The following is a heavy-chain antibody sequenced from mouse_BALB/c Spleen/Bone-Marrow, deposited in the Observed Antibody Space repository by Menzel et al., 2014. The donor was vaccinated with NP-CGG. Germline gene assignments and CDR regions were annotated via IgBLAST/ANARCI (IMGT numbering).Heavy chain of an antibody. J-gene: IGHJ2*01. D-gene: IGHD4-1*01. CDR1: GFNIKDTY. Sequence: EEKLGESGTDLVKPGASVKLSCTASGFNIKDTYMHWVKQRPEQGLDWIGRIDRGGGNIQYDPNFQGSDAITADTPSNTAYLQHSSLTAEDTAVYYCASLTGTFDYWGQGTPLTVSS. V-gene: IGHV14-3*02. CDR3: ASLTGTFDY. CDR2: IDRGGGNI.